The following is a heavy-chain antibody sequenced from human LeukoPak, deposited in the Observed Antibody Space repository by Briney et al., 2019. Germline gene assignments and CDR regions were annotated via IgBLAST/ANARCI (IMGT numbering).Heavy chain of an antibody. V-gene: IGHV4-61*01. CDR2: IYYSGST. CDR1: GGSVSSGSYH. Sequence: SETLSLTCTVSGGSVSSGSYHWSWIRQPPGKGLEWIGYIYYSGSTNYNPSLKSRVTISVDTSKNQFSLKLSSVAAADTAVYYCARATSGSGSDYWGQGTLVTVSS. CDR3: ARATSGSGSDY. J-gene: IGHJ4*02. D-gene: IGHD6-19*01.